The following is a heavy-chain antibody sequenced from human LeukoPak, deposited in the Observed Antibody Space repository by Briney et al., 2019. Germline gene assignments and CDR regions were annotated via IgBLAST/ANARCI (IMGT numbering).Heavy chain of an antibody. CDR1: GYTFTSYG. Sequence: ASVKVSCKASGYTFTSYGISWVRQAPGQGLEWMGWISAYNGNTNYAQKLQGRVTMTTDTSTSTAYMEPRSLRSDDTAVYYCARPDCSSTSCYRDDYYYGMDVWGQGTTVTVSS. V-gene: IGHV1-18*01. CDR3: ARPDCSSTSCYRDDYYYGMDV. CDR2: ISAYNGNT. D-gene: IGHD2-2*01. J-gene: IGHJ6*02.